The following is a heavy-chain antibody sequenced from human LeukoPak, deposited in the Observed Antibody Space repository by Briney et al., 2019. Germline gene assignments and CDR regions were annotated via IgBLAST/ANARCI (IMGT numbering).Heavy chain of an antibody. CDR2: INPNSGGT. Sequence: ASVKVSCKASGYTFTGYYMHWVRQAPGQGLEWMGWINPNSGGTNYAQKFQGRVTMTRDTSISTAYMELSRLRSDDTAVYYCASHRRPYYDSSGDAFDIWGQGTMVTVSS. CDR1: GYTFTGYY. V-gene: IGHV1-2*02. J-gene: IGHJ3*02. D-gene: IGHD3-22*01. CDR3: ASHRRPYYDSSGDAFDI.